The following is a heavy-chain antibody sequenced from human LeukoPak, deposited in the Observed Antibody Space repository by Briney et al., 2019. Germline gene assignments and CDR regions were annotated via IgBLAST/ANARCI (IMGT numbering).Heavy chain of an antibody. J-gene: IGHJ5*01. Sequence: PSETLSLTCNVSGGSVSGGDSYWTWIRQPPGKGLEWIGYISYSATDYNPSLKSRVSISVDRSKNQFSLKLRSVTAADTAAYFCAREGACSGGSCYSYGWIDSWGQGTLVTVSS. CDR3: AREGACSGGSCYSYGWIDS. CDR1: GGSVSGGDSY. CDR2: ISYSAT. V-gene: IGHV4-61*08. D-gene: IGHD2-15*01.